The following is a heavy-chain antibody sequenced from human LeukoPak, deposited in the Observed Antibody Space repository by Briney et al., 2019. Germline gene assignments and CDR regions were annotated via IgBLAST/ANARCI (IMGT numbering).Heavy chain of an antibody. J-gene: IGHJ3*02. Sequence: EASVKVSCKASGYTFGQYSISWVRQAPGKGFEWMGWVTPSHTTRVYAQEFQGRVTMTADTNTNTVSMELRSLRFDDTAVYFCARDYILPLETDNGDGFAIWGQGTVVTVSS. V-gene: IGHV1-18*01. CDR3: ARDYILPLETDNGDGFAI. D-gene: IGHD3-3*02. CDR1: GYTFGQYS. CDR2: VTPSHTTR.